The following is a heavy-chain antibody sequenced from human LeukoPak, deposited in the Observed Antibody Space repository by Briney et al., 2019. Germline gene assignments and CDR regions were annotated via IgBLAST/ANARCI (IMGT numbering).Heavy chain of an antibody. CDR2: VYYSGLT. V-gene: IGHV4-39*01. CDR1: GGSINSSNYN. CDR3: ARQAGLDFWSGYCFDY. J-gene: IGHJ4*02. D-gene: IGHD3-3*01. Sequence: SETLSLTCTVSGGSINSSNYNWGWIRQPPRRGPEWLASVYYSGLTYYNSTLKSRVSISVDTSKNQFSLKLSSVTAADTAVYYCARQAGLDFWSGYCFDYWGQGTLVTVSS.